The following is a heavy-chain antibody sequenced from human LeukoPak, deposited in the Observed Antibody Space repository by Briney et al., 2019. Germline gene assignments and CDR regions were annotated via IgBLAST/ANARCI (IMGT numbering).Heavy chain of an antibody. V-gene: IGHV1-69*13. CDR2: IIPTFGTA. D-gene: IGHD3-10*01. J-gene: IGHJ6*03. CDR3: ARGFFSITMVRGEYYYYYMDV. Sequence: GASVKVSCKASGGTFSSYAISWVRQAPGQGLEWMGGIIPTFGTANYAQKFQGRVTITADESTSTAYMELSSLRSEDTAVYYCARGFFSITMVRGEYYYYYMDVWGKGTTVTVSS. CDR1: GGTFSSYA.